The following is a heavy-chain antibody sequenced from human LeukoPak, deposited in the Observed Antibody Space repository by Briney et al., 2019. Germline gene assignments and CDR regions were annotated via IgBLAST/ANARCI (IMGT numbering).Heavy chain of an antibody. CDR1: GGSFSGYY. CDR3: AREGMPPWGYSSSWYRYFQH. J-gene: IGHJ1*01. V-gene: IGHV4-34*01. D-gene: IGHD6-13*01. CDR2: INHSGST. Sequence: SETLSLTCAVYGGSFSGYYWSWIRQPPGKGLEWIGEINHSGSTNYNPSLKSRVTISVDTSKNQFSLKLSSVTAADTAVYYCAREGMPPWGYSSSWYRYFQHWGQGTLVTVSS.